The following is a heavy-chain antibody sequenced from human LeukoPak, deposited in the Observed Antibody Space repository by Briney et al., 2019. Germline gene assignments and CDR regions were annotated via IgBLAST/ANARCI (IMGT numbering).Heavy chain of an antibody. CDR2: ISSSSSYI. J-gene: IGHJ6*03. CDR1: GFTFSSYS. Sequence: PGGSLRLSCAASGFTFSSYSMNWVRQAPGKGLEWVSSISSSSSYIYYADSVKGRFTISRDNAKNSLYLQMNSLRAEDTAVYYCAKDRTASYYYYYMDVWGKGTTVTVSS. D-gene: IGHD6-25*01. V-gene: IGHV3-21*04. CDR3: AKDRTASYYYYYMDV.